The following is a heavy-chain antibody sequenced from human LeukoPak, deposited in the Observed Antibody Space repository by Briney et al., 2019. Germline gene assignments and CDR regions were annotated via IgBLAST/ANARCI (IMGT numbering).Heavy chain of an antibody. CDR3: ARETPMVRGIVY. CDR2: ISYDGSNK. D-gene: IGHD3-10*01. Sequence: GGSLRLSCAASGFTFSSYAMHWVRQAPGKGLEWVAVISYDGSNKYYADSVKGRFTISRDNSKNTLYLQMNSLRAEDTAVYYCARETPMVRGIVYWGQGTLVTVSS. J-gene: IGHJ4*02. V-gene: IGHV3-30-3*01. CDR1: GFTFSSYA.